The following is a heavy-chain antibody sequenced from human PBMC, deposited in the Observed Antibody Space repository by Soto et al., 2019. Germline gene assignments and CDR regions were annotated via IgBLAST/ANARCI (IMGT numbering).Heavy chain of an antibody. J-gene: IGHJ2*01. D-gene: IGHD6-19*01. Sequence: ASVKVSCKASGYTFTSYDINWVRQATGQGLEWMGWMNPNSGNTGYAQKFQGRVTMTRNTSISTAYMELSSLRSEDTAVYYCARDRPGSSGWFYWYFDLWGRGTLVTVSS. CDR3: ARDRPGSSGWFYWYFDL. CDR2: MNPNSGNT. V-gene: IGHV1-8*01. CDR1: GYTFTSYD.